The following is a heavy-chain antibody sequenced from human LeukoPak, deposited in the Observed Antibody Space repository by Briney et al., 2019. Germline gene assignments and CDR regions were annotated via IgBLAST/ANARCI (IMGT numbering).Heavy chain of an antibody. V-gene: IGHV4-34*01. J-gene: IGHJ6*03. Sequence: SSETLSLTCAVYRGSFSGYYWSWIRQPPGKGPEWIGEINHSGSTNYNPSLKSRVTISVDTSKNQFSLKLSSVTAADTAVYYCARVVERYYYYYYMDVWGKGTTVTVSS. CDR1: RGSFSGYY. D-gene: IGHD1-1*01. CDR3: ARVVERYYYYYYMDV. CDR2: INHSGST.